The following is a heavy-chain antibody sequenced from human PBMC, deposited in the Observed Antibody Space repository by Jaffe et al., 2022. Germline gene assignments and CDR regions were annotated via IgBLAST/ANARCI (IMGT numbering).Heavy chain of an antibody. CDR3: ARPSVIPAGAMAFDV. Sequence: QLQLQESGPGLVRPSETLSITCSVSGGSISGSNYYWGWIRLPPGKAPEWIGSFYYGGSTYSSPSLKGRVTISVDTSKNQFSLRLSSVTAADTAVYYCARPSVIPAGAMAFDVWGQGTVVTVST. J-gene: IGHJ3*01. CDR1: GGSISGSNYY. D-gene: IGHD2-15*01. CDR2: FYYGGST. V-gene: IGHV4-39*01.